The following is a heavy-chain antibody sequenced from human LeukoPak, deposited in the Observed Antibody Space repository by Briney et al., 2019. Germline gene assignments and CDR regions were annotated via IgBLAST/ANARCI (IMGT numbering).Heavy chain of an antibody. Sequence: ASVKVSCKASGYTFTGHYMHWVRQAPGQGLEWMGWINPNSGGTNYAQKFQGRVTMTRDTSISTAYMELSRLRSDDTAVYYCARDISGYYPSNFDYWGQGTLVTVSS. D-gene: IGHD3-22*01. CDR3: ARDISGYYPSNFDY. J-gene: IGHJ4*02. V-gene: IGHV1-2*02. CDR1: GYTFTGHY. CDR2: INPNSGGT.